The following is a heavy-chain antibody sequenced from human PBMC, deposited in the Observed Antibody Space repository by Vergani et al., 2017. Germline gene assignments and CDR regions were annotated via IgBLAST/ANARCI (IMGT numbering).Heavy chain of an antibody. CDR1: GGSFSGYY. D-gene: IGHD6-13*01. V-gene: IGHV4-34*01. CDR2: INHSGST. Sequence: QVQLQQWGAGLLKPSETLSLTCAVYGGSFSGYYWSWIRQPPGKGLGWIGEINHSGSTNYNPSLKSRVTISVDTSKNQFSLKLSSVTAADTAVYYCARGWAAAGGTMYYFDYWGQGTLVTVSS. J-gene: IGHJ4*02. CDR3: ARGWAAAGGTMYYFDY.